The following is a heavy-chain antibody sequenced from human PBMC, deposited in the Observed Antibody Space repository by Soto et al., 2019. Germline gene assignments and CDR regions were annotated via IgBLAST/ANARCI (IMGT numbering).Heavy chain of an antibody. CDR3: ARVRDSGYRGYYGMDV. J-gene: IGHJ6*02. CDR1: GGAFSSYA. CDR2: IIPIFGTA. Sequence: QVQLVQSGAEVKKPGSSVKVSGKAYGGAFSSYAISWLRQAPGQGLEWMGGIIPIFGTANYAQKFQGRVTITADESTSTAYMELSSLRSEDTAVYYCARVRDSGYRGYYGMDVWGQGTTVTVSS. D-gene: IGHD3-22*01. V-gene: IGHV1-69*01.